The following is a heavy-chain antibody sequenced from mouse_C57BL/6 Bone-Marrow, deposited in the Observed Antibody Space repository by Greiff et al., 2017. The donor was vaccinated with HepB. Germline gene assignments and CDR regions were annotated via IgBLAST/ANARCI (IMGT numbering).Heavy chain of an antibody. CDR3: ARRARRAMDY. CDR2: IYPGDGDT. V-gene: IGHV1-82*01. J-gene: IGHJ4*01. CDR1: GYAFSSSW. Sequence: VQLQESGPELVKPGASVKISCKASGYAFSSSWMNWVKQRPGKGLEWIGRIYPGDGDTNYNGKFKGKATLTADKSSSTAYMQLSSLTSEDSAVYFCARRARRAMDYWGQGTSVTVSS. D-gene: IGHD3-3*01.